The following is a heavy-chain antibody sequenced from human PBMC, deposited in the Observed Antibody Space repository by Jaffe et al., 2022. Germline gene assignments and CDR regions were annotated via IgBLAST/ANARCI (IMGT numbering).Heavy chain of an antibody. D-gene: IGHD3-10*01. CDR1: GGTFSSYA. Sequence: QVQLVQSGAEVKKPGSSVKVSCKASGGTFSSYAISWVRQAPGQGLEWMGGIIPIFGTANYAQKFQGRVTITTDESTSTAYMELSSLRSEDTAVYYCARVLQRPGPFGELLVPDYYYYYMDVWGKGTTVTVSS. J-gene: IGHJ6*03. CDR2: IIPIFGTA. V-gene: IGHV1-69*05. CDR3: ARVLQRPGPFGELLVPDYYYYYMDV.